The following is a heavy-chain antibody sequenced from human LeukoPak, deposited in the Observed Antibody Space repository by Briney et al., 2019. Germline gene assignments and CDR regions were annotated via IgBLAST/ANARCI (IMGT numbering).Heavy chain of an antibody. V-gene: IGHV4-34*01. Sequence: SETLSLTCAVYGGSFSGYYWSWIRQPPGKGLEWIGEINHSGSTNYNPSLKSRVTISVDTSKNQFSLKLSSVTAADTAVYYCARGLAAAGKRRFDPWGEGTLVTVSS. CDR3: ARGLAAAGKRRFDP. J-gene: IGHJ5*02. CDR2: INHSGST. CDR1: GGSFSGYY. D-gene: IGHD6-13*01.